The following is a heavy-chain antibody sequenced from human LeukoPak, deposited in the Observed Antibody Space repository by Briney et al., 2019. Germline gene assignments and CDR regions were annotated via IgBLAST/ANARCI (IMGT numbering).Heavy chain of an antibody. CDR3: ARLRAVAGDY. CDR1: GYTFTSYD. CDR2: MNPNSGNT. J-gene: IGHJ4*02. D-gene: IGHD6-19*01. V-gene: IGHV1-8*01. Sequence: ASVKVSCKASGYTFTSYDINWVRQATGQGLEWMGWMNPNSGNTGYAQKLQGRVTMTTDTSTSTAYMELRSLRSDDTAVYYCARLRAVAGDYWGQGTLVTVSS.